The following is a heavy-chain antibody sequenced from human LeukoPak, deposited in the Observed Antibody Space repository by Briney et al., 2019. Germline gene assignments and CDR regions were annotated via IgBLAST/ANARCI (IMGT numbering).Heavy chain of an antibody. J-gene: IGHJ4*02. CDR3: ARVPPMVRGVDY. V-gene: IGHV4-59*01. CDR1: GGSISSYY. Sequence: SETLSLTCTVSGGSISSYYWSWIRQPPGKGLEWIGYIYYSGSTNYNPSLKSRVTISVDTSKNQFSLKLSSVTAADTAVYYCARVPPMVRGVDYWGQGTLVTVSS. D-gene: IGHD3-10*01. CDR2: IYYSGST.